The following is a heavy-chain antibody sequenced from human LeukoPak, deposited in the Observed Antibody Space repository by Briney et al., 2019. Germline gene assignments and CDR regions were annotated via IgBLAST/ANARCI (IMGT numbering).Heavy chain of an antibody. J-gene: IGHJ4*02. CDR1: GYTFTGYY. V-gene: IGHV1-2*02. CDR3: ARGGPERSGWSGDFDY. Sequence: ASVKVSCKASGYTFTGYYIHWVRQAPGQGLEWMGWINPNSGGTNYAQKFQARVTMTRDTSISTAYMELSRLRSDDTAVYYCARGGPERSGWSGDFDYWGQGTLLTVSS. CDR2: INPNSGGT. D-gene: IGHD6-19*01.